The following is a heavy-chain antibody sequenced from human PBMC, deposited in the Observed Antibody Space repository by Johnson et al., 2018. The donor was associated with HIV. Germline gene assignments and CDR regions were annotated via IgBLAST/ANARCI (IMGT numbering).Heavy chain of an antibody. Sequence: VQLVVSGGGVVQPGKSLRLSCAASGFTISGFYMSWVRQAPGKVPEWLSVVSSGGTSYYADSVRGRFTVSRDNSKNTLYLQMSSLRAEDTALYYCVRDDRPDGFDIWGQGTMVTVSS. V-gene: IGHV3-66*02. J-gene: IGHJ3*02. CDR3: VRDDRPDGFDI. CDR1: GFTISGFY. D-gene: IGHD3-16*01. CDR2: VSSGGTS.